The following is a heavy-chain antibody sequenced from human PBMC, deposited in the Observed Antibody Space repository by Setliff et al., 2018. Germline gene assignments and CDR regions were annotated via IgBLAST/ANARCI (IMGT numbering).Heavy chain of an antibody. D-gene: IGHD6-6*01. J-gene: IGHJ4*02. Sequence: SETLSLTCAVYGESFDNHYWTWIRQPPGERLEWIGEINHRGFTDYKPSLKSRLTMSVDTSRNQFSLNLGSVTAADTGVCYCARGRIAERPEAIDYWGQGTPVTVSS. V-gene: IGHV4-34*01. CDR3: ARGRIAERPEAIDY. CDR2: INHRGFT. CDR1: GESFDNHY.